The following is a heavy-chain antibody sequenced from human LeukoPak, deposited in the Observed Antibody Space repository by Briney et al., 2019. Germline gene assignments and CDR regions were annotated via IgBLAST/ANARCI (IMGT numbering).Heavy chain of an antibody. J-gene: IGHJ4*02. Sequence: ASVKVSCKASGYTFTSYYMHWVRQAPGQGLEWMGIINPSGGSTSYAQKFQGRVTMTRDTSTSTVYMKLSSLRSEDTAVYYCAKDKVPAVGTLDYFDYWGQGTLVTVSS. CDR2: INPSGGST. CDR1: GYTFTSYY. CDR3: AKDKVPAVGTLDYFDY. D-gene: IGHD2-2*01. V-gene: IGHV1-46*01.